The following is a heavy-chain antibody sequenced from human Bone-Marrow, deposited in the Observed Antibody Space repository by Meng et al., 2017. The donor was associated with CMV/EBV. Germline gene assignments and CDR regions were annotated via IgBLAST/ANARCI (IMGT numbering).Heavy chain of an antibody. J-gene: IGHJ4*02. CDR3: TRWHSGSNFDL. V-gene: IGHV3-49*04. Sequence: GESLKISCAASGFTFSSAWMSWVRQAPGKGLEWVGFIRRKPYGGTTEYAASVKGRFAISRDNSKSIAYLQMNSLKIEDTAVYYCTRWHSGSNFDLWGQGTLVTVSS. CDR1: GFTFSSAW. CDR2: IRRKPYGGTT. D-gene: IGHD1-26*01.